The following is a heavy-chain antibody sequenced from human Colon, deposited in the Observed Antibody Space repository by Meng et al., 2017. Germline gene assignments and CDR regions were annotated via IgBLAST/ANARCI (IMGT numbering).Heavy chain of an antibody. J-gene: IGHJ4*02. CDR2: IYQSGST. CDR3: ARVPTTVDPFES. D-gene: IGHD4-23*01. V-gene: IGHV4-4*02. CDR1: GVSISSSNW. Sequence: GSCPGLWSASGTLSLTGTVSGVSISSSNWWGWVRQSPGRGLEWIGEIYQSGSTNYSPSLKSRVTISLDKSKNQFSLKVSYMTAADTAVYFCARVPTTVDPFESWGQGTLVTVSS.